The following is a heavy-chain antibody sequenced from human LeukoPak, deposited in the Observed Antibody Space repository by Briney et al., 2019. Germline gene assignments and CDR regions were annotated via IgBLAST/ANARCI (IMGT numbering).Heavy chain of an antibody. Sequence: GGSLRLSCAASGFSFSSYAMNWVRQAPGKGLEWVSTIRGSGGSTYYADSVKGRFTISRDNSKNTLFLHMNSLRVEDTAVYYCATWPAMVFDHWGQGTLVTVSS. CDR1: GFSFSSYA. CDR2: IRGSGGST. CDR3: ATWPAMVFDH. J-gene: IGHJ4*02. V-gene: IGHV3-23*01. D-gene: IGHD5-18*01.